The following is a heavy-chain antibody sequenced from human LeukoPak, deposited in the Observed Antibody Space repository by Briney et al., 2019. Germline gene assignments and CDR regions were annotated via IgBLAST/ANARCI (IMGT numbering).Heavy chain of an antibody. CDR2: IYYSGST. J-gene: IGHJ3*02. V-gene: IGHV4-59*12. CDR3: ARFTRGGGTLVENAFDI. CDR1: GGSISSYY. Sequence: PSETLSLTCTVSGGSISSYYWSWIRQPPGKGLGGMGIIYYSGSTNYNPSLKSRVTISVDTSKNQFSLKLSSVTAADTAVYYCARFTRGGGTLVENAFDIWGQGAMVTVSS. D-gene: IGHD2-15*01.